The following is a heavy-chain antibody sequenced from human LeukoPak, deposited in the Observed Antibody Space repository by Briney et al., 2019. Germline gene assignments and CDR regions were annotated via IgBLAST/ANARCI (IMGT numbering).Heavy chain of an antibody. D-gene: IGHD6-13*01. Sequence: VSVKVSCKASGYTFTSYDINWVRQATGQGLEWMGWMNPNSGNTGYAQKFQGRVTMTRNTSISTAYMELSSLRSEDTAVYYCARPGRYSSPYDYWGQGTLVTVSS. CDR3: ARPGRYSSPYDY. J-gene: IGHJ4*02. V-gene: IGHV1-8*01. CDR2: MNPNSGNT. CDR1: GYTFTSYD.